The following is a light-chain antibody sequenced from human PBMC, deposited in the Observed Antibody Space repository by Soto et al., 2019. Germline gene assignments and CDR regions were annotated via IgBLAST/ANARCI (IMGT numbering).Light chain of an antibody. CDR3: MQALQAPIT. CDR2: LGS. J-gene: IGKJ5*01. CDR1: QSLLHSNGYNY. Sequence: IVMTQSPLSLPFTRAELTSISCRSSQSLLHSNGYNYLDWYLQKPGQSPQLLIYLGSNRASGVPDRFSGSGSGTDFTLSISTVEAGDVGVYYCMQALQAPITFGQGTRLEIK. V-gene: IGKV2-28*01.